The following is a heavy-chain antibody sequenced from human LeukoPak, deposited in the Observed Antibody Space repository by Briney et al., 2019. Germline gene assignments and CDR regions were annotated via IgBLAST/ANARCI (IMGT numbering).Heavy chain of an antibody. Sequence: GGSLRLSCAASGFTFSSYSMNWVRQAPGKGLEWVSSISSSSSYIYYADSVKGRFTISRDNSKNTLYLQMNSLRAEDTAVYYCASYYYDSSGYPRGAFDIWGQGTMVTVSS. J-gene: IGHJ3*02. V-gene: IGHV3-21*01. CDR2: ISSSSSYI. CDR1: GFTFSSYS. D-gene: IGHD3-22*01. CDR3: ASYYYDSSGYPRGAFDI.